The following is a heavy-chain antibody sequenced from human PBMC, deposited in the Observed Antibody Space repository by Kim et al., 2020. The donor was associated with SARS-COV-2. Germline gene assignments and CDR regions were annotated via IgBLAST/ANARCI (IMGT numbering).Heavy chain of an antibody. V-gene: IGHV3-13*04. J-gene: IGHJ5*02. CDR2: IGTAGDT. Sequence: GGSLRLSCAASGFTFSSYDMHWVRQATGKGLECVSAIGTAGDTYYPGSVKGRFTISRENAKNSLYLQMNSLRAGDTAVYYCARGGTMVRGVISWFDPWGQGTLVTVSS. D-gene: IGHD3-10*01. CDR1: GFTFSSYD. CDR3: ARGGTMVRGVISWFDP.